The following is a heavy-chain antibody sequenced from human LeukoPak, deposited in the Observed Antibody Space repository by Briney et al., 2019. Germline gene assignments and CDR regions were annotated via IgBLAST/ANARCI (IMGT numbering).Heavy chain of an antibody. CDR1: GYTFTSYG. V-gene: IGHV1-18*01. D-gene: IGHD1-26*01. CDR3: ARLSMGSYPGAFDI. CDR2: ISAYNGNT. J-gene: IGHJ3*02. Sequence: GASVKVSCKASGYTFTSYGIGWVRQAPGQGLEWMGWISAYNGNTNYAQKLQGRVTMTTDTSTSTAYMELRSLRSDDTAVYYCARLSMGSYPGAFDIWGQGTMVTVSS.